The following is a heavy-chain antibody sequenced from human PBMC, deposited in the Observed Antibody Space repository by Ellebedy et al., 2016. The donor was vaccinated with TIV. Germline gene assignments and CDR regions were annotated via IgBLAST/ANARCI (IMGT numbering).Heavy chain of an antibody. D-gene: IGHD2-2*01. Sequence: GESLKISXKGSGYIFTHYWIGWVRQMPGKGLEWMGIMYPGDSDTRYSPSFQGQVSISADKSISTAYLQWRSLKASDTAIYYCARRLGYCNSNNCYGPIDIWGQGTRVTVSA. CDR3: ARRLGYCNSNNCYGPIDI. J-gene: IGHJ3*02. CDR1: GYIFTHYW. V-gene: IGHV5-51*01. CDR2: MYPGDSDT.